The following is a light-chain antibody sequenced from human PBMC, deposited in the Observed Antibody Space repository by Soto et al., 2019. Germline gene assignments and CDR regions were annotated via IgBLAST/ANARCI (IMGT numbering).Light chain of an antibody. Sequence: SYELTQPPSVSVSPGQTASITCSGDKLGHKYACWYQQKPGQSPVLVIYQDSKRPSGIPERFSGSNSGNTATLTISGTQAMDEADYYCQAWDSSPVVFGGGTKRTVL. V-gene: IGLV3-1*01. J-gene: IGLJ2*01. CDR1: KLGHKY. CDR3: QAWDSSPVV. CDR2: QDS.